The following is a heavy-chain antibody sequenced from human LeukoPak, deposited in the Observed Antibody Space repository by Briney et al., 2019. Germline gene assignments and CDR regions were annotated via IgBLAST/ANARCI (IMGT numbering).Heavy chain of an antibody. D-gene: IGHD2-2*01. J-gene: IGHJ4*02. Sequence: ASVKVSCKASGYTFTGYHMHWVRQAPGQGLEWMGRINPNSGDTNYAQKFQGRVTMTRDTSISTAYMELSRLRSDGTAVYYCARDYCSSTSCLFDYWGQGTLVTVSS. CDR1: GYTFTGYH. CDR3: ARDYCSSTSCLFDY. V-gene: IGHV1-2*06. CDR2: INPNSGDT.